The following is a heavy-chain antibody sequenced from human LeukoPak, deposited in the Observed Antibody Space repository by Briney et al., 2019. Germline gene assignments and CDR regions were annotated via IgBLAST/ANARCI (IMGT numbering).Heavy chain of an antibody. V-gene: IGHV1-2*02. D-gene: IGHD5-18*01. J-gene: IGHJ4*02. CDR3: ARGDYSYGHDY. CDR1: GYTFGTYY. Sequence: ASVKVSCKASGYTFGTYYLHWVRQAPGQGLEWMGWINPNSGGTNYAQKFQGRVTMTRDTSISTAYMDLSRLRSDDTAVYYCARGDYSYGHDYWGQGTLVTVSS. CDR2: INPNSGGT.